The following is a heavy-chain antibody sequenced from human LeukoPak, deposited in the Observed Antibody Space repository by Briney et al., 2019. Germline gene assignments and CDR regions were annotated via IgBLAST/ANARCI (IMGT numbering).Heavy chain of an antibody. Sequence: SETLSLTCTVSGGSISSYYWSWLRQPPGKGLEWIGYIYYSGSTNYNPSLKSRVTISVDTSKNQFSLKLSSVTAADTAVYYCARRTGTAFDYWGQGTLVTVSS. J-gene: IGHJ4*02. CDR1: GGSISSYY. CDR2: IYYSGST. D-gene: IGHD1-1*01. V-gene: IGHV4-59*08. CDR3: ARRTGTAFDY.